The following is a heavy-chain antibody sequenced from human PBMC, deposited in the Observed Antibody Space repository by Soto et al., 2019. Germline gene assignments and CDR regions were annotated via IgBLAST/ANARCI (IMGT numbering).Heavy chain of an antibody. D-gene: IGHD6-13*01. J-gene: IGHJ5*02. CDR2: IYYSGST. CDR3: ARSSIAAAGIHWFDP. Sequence: SETLSLTCTVSGGSISSSSYYWGLIRQPPGKGLEWIGSIYYSGSTYYNPSLKSRVTISVDTSKNQFSLKLSSVTAADTAVYYCARSSIAAAGIHWFDPWGQGTLVTVSS. V-gene: IGHV4-39*01. CDR1: GGSISSSSYY.